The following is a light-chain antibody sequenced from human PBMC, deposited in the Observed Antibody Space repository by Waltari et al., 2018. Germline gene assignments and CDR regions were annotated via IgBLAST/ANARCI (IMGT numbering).Light chain of an antibody. CDR1: TGPVTRGSN. J-gene: IGLJ3*02. CDR2: STN. CDR3: LLYYGGAQV. V-gene: IGLV7-43*01. Sequence: QTVVTREPSLPVSHGGKVPLTCSSSTGPVTRGSNPSWFQQKPGQPPRALIYSTNNKHSWTPARFSGSLLGGKAALTLSGVQVEDEAEYYCLLYYGGAQVFGGGTKLTVL.